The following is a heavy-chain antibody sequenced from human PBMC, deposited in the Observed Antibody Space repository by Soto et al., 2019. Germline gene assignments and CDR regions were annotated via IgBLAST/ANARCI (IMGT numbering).Heavy chain of an antibody. CDR2: TSYDGGDK. V-gene: IGHV3-30-3*01. D-gene: IGHD6-13*01. CDR3: AKDGIAAAGTDLYYYFDY. CDR1: GFIFRSYA. J-gene: IGHJ4*02. Sequence: ESGGGVVQPGRSLRLSCAASGFIFRSYAMHWVRQAPGKGLEWVAVTSYDGGDKYYADSVKGRFTISRDNSKNTLYLQMNSLRAEDTAVYYCAKDGIAAAGTDLYYYFDYWGQGTLVTVSS.